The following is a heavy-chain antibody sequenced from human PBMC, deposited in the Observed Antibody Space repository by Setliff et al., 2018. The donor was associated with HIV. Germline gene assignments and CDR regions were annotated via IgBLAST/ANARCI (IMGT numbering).Heavy chain of an antibody. CDR3: ARGGASSLPLDY. V-gene: IGHV3-7*01. D-gene: IGHD6-13*01. J-gene: IGHJ4*01. CDR2: INQDGSQI. Sequence: PGGSLRLSCGASGFIFSTSWLSWVRQAPGKGPEWVANINQDGSQIYYLHSVKGRFTISRDNAKNSLYLQMNSLGAEDTAIYYCARGGASSLPLDYWGHGTLVTVSS. CDR1: GFIFSTSW.